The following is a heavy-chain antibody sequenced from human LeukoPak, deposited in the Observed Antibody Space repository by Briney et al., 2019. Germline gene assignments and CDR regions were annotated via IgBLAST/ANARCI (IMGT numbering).Heavy chain of an antibody. V-gene: IGHV4-34*01. J-gene: IGHJ3*02. Sequence: KPSETLSLTGAVYGGSFSGYYWSWIRQPPGKGLEWIGEINHSGSTNYNPSLKSRVTISVDTSKNQFSLKLSSVTAADTAVYYCARKEQWLPHDAFDIWGQGTMVTVSS. CDR1: GGSFSGYY. D-gene: IGHD6-19*01. CDR3: ARKEQWLPHDAFDI. CDR2: INHSGST.